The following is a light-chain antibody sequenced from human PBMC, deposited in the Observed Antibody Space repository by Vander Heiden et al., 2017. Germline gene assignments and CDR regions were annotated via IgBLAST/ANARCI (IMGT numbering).Light chain of an antibody. V-gene: IGKV3-11*01. Sequence: IVLTQSPATLSLSRGERATLSCRASQSVSSYLAWYQQKPRQAPRLLIYDASNRATGIPARFSGSGSGTDFTLTISSLEPEDFAVYYCQQRSNWPPSTFGPGTKVDIK. CDR1: QSVSSY. CDR2: DAS. J-gene: IGKJ3*01. CDR3: QQRSNWPPST.